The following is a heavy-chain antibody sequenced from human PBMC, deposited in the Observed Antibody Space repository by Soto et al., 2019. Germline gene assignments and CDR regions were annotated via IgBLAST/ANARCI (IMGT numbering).Heavy chain of an antibody. J-gene: IGHJ6*02. D-gene: IGHD3-16*02. CDR3: AGLMITFGGVIPMDV. V-gene: IGHV4-31*03. CDR1: GGSISSGGYY. Sequence: PSETLSLTCTVSGGSISSGGYYWSWIRQHPGKGLEWIGYIYYSGSTYYNPSLKSRVTISVDTSKNQFSLKLSSVTAADTAVYYCAGLMITFGGVIPMDVWGQGTTVTVSS. CDR2: IYYSGST.